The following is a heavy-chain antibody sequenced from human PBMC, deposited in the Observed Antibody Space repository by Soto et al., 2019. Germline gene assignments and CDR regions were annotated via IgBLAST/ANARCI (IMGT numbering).Heavy chain of an antibody. J-gene: IGHJ6*02. CDR2: MNPNGGNT. CDR3: ARLPDGYYYYGMDV. V-gene: IGHV1-8*01. CDR1: GYTFTSYD. Sequence: QVQLVQSGAEVKKPGASVKVSCKASGYTFTSYDINWVRQATGQGLEWMGWMNPNGGNTGYAQKFQGSVTMTRITAIRTAYMELSSLRSEDTAVYCWARLPDGYYYYGMDVWGQGTTVTVSS.